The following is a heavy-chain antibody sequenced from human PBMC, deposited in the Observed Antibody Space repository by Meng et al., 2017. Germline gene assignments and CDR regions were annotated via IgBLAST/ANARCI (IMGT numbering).Heavy chain of an antibody. Sequence: VQWSGSGPGLVRPSETLPSPCTVSGGAFSSGSYYWSWIRQPPGKGLEWIGYIYYSGSTNYNPSLKSRVTISVDTSKNQFSLKLSSVTAADTAVYYCARSMVRGVIIYTRTYYFDYWGQGTLVTVSS. CDR3: ARSMVRGVIIYTRTYYFDY. D-gene: IGHD3-10*01. CDR1: GGAFSSGSYY. CDR2: IYYSGST. J-gene: IGHJ4*02. V-gene: IGHV4-61*01.